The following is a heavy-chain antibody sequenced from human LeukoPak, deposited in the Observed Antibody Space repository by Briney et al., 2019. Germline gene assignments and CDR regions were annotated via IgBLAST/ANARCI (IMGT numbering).Heavy chain of an antibody. J-gene: IGHJ6*02. CDR1: GGSFSGYY. CDR3: ASRYSSGWVYYYYYYGMGV. D-gene: IGHD6-19*01. CDR2: INHSGST. Sequence: SETLSLTCAVYGGSFSGYYWSWIRQPPGKGLEWIGEINHSGSTNYNPSLKSRVTISVDTSKNQFSLKLSSVTAADTAVYYCASRYSSGWVYYYYYYGMGVWGQGTTVTVSS. V-gene: IGHV4-34*01.